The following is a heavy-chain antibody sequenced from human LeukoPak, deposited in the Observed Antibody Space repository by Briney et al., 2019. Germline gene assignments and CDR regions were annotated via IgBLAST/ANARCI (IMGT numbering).Heavy chain of an antibody. CDR2: ISYDGSNK. CDR1: GFTFSSYA. Sequence: GGSLRLSCAASGFTFSSYAMHWVRQAPGKGLEWVAVISYDGSNKYYADSVKGRFTISRDNSKNTLYLQMNSLRAEDTAVYYCARSVAAADTAINYFDYWGQGTLVTVSS. D-gene: IGHD6-13*01. CDR3: ARSVAAADTAINYFDY. J-gene: IGHJ4*02. V-gene: IGHV3-30*04.